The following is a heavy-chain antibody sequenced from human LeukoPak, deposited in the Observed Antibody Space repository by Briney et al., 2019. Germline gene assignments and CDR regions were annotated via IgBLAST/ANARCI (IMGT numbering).Heavy chain of an antibody. D-gene: IGHD3-16*01. V-gene: IGHV4-59*10. Sequence: SETLSLTCAVYGGSFSGYYWSWIRQPAGKGLEWIGRIYTSGSTNYNPSLKSRVTISVDTSKNQFSLKLSSVTAADTAVYYCARVGARGGNSDPWGQGTLVTVSS. CDR1: GGSFSGYY. CDR2: IYTSGST. CDR3: ARVGARGGNSDP. J-gene: IGHJ5*02.